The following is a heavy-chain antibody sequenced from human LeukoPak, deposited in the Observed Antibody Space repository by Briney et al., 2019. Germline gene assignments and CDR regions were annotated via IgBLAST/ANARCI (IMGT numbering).Heavy chain of an antibody. Sequence: GGSLRLSCAVSGFTFSGYGMHWVRQAAGKGVEWVAFIRYDGSNKYYADSVKGRFTVSRDNSKNTLYLQMNSLRAEDTAVYYCARASMGGRDYHLDSWGQGTLVTVSS. CDR3: ARASMGGRDYHLDS. D-gene: IGHD4/OR15-4a*01. CDR1: GFTFSGYG. J-gene: IGHJ4*02. V-gene: IGHV3-30*02. CDR2: IRYDGSNK.